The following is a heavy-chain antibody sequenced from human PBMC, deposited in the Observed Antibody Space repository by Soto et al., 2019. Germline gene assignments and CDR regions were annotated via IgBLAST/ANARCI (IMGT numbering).Heavy chain of an antibody. CDR3: ARASGGVYGLIIEGTNWFAP. Sequence: ASVKVSCKAPGDTFTSYYMHWVRQAPGHGLEWMGVINPNGGSTRFAQKLQGRVTMTRDTSTSKVYMELRGLTSEDTAVYYCARASGGVYGLIIEGTNWFAPWGQGNLVTVSS. D-gene: IGHD1-26*01. CDR2: INPNGGST. J-gene: IGHJ5*02. CDR1: GDTFTSYY. V-gene: IGHV1-46*01.